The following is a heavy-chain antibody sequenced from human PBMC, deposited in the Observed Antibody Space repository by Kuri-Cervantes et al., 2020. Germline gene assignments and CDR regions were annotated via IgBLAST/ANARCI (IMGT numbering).Heavy chain of an antibody. V-gene: IGHV3-53*01. CDR2: IFGGGRT. D-gene: IGHD6-13*01. CDR1: EFTVNSSY. CDR3: AKLGLGY. Sequence: GGSRRPSCAASEFTVNSSYLSWVRQAPGKGLEWVSVIFGGGRTHYADSVKGRFTISRDYSKHTLHLQMNSLRIEDTAVYYCAKLGLGYWGHGTLVTVSS. J-gene: IGHJ4*01.